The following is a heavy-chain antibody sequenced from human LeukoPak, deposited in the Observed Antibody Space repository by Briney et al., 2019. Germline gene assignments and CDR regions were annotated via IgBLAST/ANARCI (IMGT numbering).Heavy chain of an antibody. CDR1: GFTFSSYE. Sequence: GGSLRLSCAASGFTFSSYEMTWVRQAPGKGLEWVSYISSSGSTIYYADSVKGRFTISRDNAKNSLCLQMNSLRAEDTAVFYCARDHPDCTNGVCYKSGFDYWGQGTLVTVSS. J-gene: IGHJ4*01. V-gene: IGHV3-48*03. CDR3: ARDHPDCTNGVCYKSGFDY. CDR2: ISSSGSTI. D-gene: IGHD2-8*01.